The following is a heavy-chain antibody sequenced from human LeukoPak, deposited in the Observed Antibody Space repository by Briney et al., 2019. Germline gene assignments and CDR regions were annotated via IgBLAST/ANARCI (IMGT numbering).Heavy chain of an antibody. CDR3: ARDYSGYDFGY. CDR1: GGSVSSGSYY. Sequence: SETLSLTCTVSGGSVSSGSYYWSWIRQPPGTGLEWIGYIYYSGSTNYNPSLKSRVTISVDTSKNQFSLKLSSVTAADTAVYYCARDYSGYDFGYWGQGTLVTVSS. V-gene: IGHV4-61*01. J-gene: IGHJ4*02. CDR2: IYYSGST. D-gene: IGHD5-12*01.